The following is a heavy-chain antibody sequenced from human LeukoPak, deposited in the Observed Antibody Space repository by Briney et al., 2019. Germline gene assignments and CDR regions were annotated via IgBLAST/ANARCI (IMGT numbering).Heavy chain of an antibody. D-gene: IGHD3-9*01. CDR2: INPNSGGT. V-gene: IGHV1-2*02. CDR3: ARGWGPTGLDY. CDR1: GGTFSSYA. J-gene: IGHJ4*02. Sequence: ASVKVSCKASGGTFSSYAISWVRQAPGQGLQWMGWINPNSGGTILAQKFQGRVTMTRDTSIRTAYMELSSLKSDDTAVYYCARGWGPTGLDYWGQGTLVTVS.